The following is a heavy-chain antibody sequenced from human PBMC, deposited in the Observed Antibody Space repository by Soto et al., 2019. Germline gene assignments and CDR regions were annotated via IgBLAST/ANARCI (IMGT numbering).Heavy chain of an antibody. Sequence: EVQLVESGGHLVQPGWHLRISCAAAKFTFGKNWMSWVRQATGKGLEWVANIKRDGSEKYYVDSVKGRFAISRENAKNTLYLQSSSRRADDSAVYYFAIVEWESSGYAVYWGQRTLGTVFS. J-gene: IGHJ4*02. CDR1: KFTFGKNW. CDR3: AIVEWESSGYAVY. D-gene: IGHD3-3*01. CDR2: IKRDGSEK. V-gene: IGHV3-7*01.